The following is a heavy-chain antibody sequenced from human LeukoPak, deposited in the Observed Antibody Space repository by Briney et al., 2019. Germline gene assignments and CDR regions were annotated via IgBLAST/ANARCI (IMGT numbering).Heavy chain of an antibody. Sequence: GESLKISCKASGYSFTNYWIGWVRQMPGEGLEWMGIIYPGDSDTRYSPSFQGQVTISADKSINTAYLQWSSLKASDTAMYYCARPNIPAAGTDAFDIWGQGTMVTVSP. CDR1: GYSFTNYW. CDR2: IYPGDSDT. V-gene: IGHV5-51*01. CDR3: ARPNIPAAGTDAFDI. D-gene: IGHD6-13*01. J-gene: IGHJ3*02.